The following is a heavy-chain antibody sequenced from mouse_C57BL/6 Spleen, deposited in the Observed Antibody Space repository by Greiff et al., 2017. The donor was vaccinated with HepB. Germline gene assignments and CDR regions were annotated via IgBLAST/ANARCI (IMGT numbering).Heavy chain of an antibody. CDR2: IYPGDGDT. V-gene: IGHV1-82*01. J-gene: IGHJ2*01. CDR3: ARSEAAQATIDY. Sequence: QVQLQQSGPELVKPGASVKISCKASGYAFSSSWMNWVKQRPGKGLEWIGRIYPGDGDTNYNGKFKGKATLTADKSSSTAYMHLSSLTSEDSAVYFCARSEAAQATIDYWGQGTTLTVSS. D-gene: IGHD3-2*02. CDR1: GYAFSSSW.